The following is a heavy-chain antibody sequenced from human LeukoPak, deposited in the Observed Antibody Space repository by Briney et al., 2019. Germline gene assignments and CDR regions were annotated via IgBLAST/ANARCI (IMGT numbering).Heavy chain of an antibody. CDR2: INPSGGST. J-gene: IGHJ4*02. CDR1: GYTFTSYY. V-gene: IGHV1-46*01. D-gene: IGHD1-26*01. Sequence: GASVKVSCKASGYTFTSYYMHWVRQAPGQGLEWMGIINPSGGSTSYAQKFQGRVTITADKSTSTAYMELSSLRSEDTAVYYCARGFLTGSYSYWGQGTLVTVSS. CDR3: ARGFLTGSYSY.